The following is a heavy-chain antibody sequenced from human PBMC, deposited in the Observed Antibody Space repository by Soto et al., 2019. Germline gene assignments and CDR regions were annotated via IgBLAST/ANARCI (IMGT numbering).Heavy chain of an antibody. CDR2: INPSGGST. CDR1: GYTFTSYY. V-gene: IGHV1-46*01. D-gene: IGHD6-13*01. J-gene: IGHJ6*02. CDR3: ARVGKQQPVIDYYYGMDV. Sequence: GASVNVSCKASGYTFTSYYMHWVRQAPGQGLEWMGIINPSGGSTSYAQKFQGRVTMTRDTSTSTVYMELSSLRSEDTAVYYCARVGKQQPVIDYYYGMDVWGQGTTVTVSS.